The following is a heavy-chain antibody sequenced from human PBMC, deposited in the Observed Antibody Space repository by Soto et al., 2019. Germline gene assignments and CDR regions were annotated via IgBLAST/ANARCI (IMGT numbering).Heavy chain of an antibody. D-gene: IGHD4-17*01. CDR2: IYYSGST. CDR1: GGSISNYY. V-gene: IGHV4-59*01. J-gene: IGHJ6*02. CDR3: ARVNYGNYYYYYGMDV. Sequence: SETLSLTCTVSGGSISNYYWSWIRQPPGKGLEWIGYIYYSGSTNYNPSLKSRVTISVDTSKNQFSLKLNSVTAADTAVYYCARVNYGNYYYYYGMDVWGQGTTVTVS.